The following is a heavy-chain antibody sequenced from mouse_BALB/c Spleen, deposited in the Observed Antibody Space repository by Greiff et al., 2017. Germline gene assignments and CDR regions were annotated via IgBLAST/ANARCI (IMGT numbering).Heavy chain of an antibody. CDR3: ARNPYGYDRVYYFDY. J-gene: IGHJ2*01. Sequence: EVKLMESGPGLVKPSQSLSLTCTVTGYSITSDYAWNWIRQFPGNKLEWMGYISYSGSTSYNPSLKSRISITRDTSKNQFFLQLNSVTTEDTATYYCARNPYGYDRVYYFDYWGQGTTLTVSS. CDR1: GYSITSDYA. V-gene: IGHV3-2*02. CDR2: ISYSGST. D-gene: IGHD2-2*01.